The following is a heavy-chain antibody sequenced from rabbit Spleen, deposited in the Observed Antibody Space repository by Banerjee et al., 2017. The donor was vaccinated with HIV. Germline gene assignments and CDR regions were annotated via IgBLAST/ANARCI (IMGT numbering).Heavy chain of an antibody. Sequence: QLVESGGGLVQPGGSLKLSCKTSGFDFSSYGVSWVRQAPGKGLEWIGYSDPIFGSTYYASWVNGRFTISSDNAQNTLYLQLNSLTAADTATYFCVRDRRTSGWGVPLYYFNLWGQGTLVTVS. D-gene: IGHD4-1*01. V-gene: IGHV1S7*01. CDR2: SDPIFGST. CDR1: GFDFSSYG. CDR3: VRDRRTSGWGVPLYYFNL. J-gene: IGHJ4*01.